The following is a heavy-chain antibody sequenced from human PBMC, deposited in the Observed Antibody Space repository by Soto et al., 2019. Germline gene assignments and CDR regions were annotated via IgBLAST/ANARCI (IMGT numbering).Heavy chain of an antibody. V-gene: IGHV4-39*01. D-gene: IGHD6-19*01. Sequence: PSETLSLTCAVSGGSISTSSFYWGWIRQPPGRRLEWIGSVYYGGSTYYNPSLKSRVTISEDTSKNQFSLKLSSVTATDTAVYYCARHTPHIAVIPKYYFEYWSQGTLVTVSS. CDR3: ARHTPHIAVIPKYYFEY. CDR1: GGSISTSSFY. CDR2: VYYGGST. J-gene: IGHJ4*02.